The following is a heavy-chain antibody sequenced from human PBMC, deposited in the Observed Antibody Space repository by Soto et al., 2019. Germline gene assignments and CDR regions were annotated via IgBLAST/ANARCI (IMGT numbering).Heavy chain of an antibody. J-gene: IGHJ4*02. Sequence: QVQLVQSGAAVKKPGASVKLSCRTSGYTFTHYYIHWVRQAPGQGLEWLAIINPASGSTNYAQDFQGRVTLTMDTSTTTVYMELSGLRAEDTAIFYCARDLAAGDNWGQGTLVTVSS. D-gene: IGHD6-13*01. CDR1: GYTFTHYY. V-gene: IGHV1-46*01. CDR3: ARDLAAGDN. CDR2: INPASGST.